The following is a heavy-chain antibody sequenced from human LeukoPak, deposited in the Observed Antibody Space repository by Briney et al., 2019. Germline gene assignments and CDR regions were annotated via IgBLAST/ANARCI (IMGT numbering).Heavy chain of an antibody. V-gene: IGHV4-34*01. Sequence: SETLSLTCAVYGGSFSGYYWSWIRQPPGKGLEWIGEINHSGSTNYNPSLKSRVTISVDTSKNQFSLKLSSVTAADTAVYYCASRRGNYYYYYYMDVWGKGTTVTISS. J-gene: IGHJ6*03. CDR3: ASRRGNYYYYYYMDV. CDR2: INHSGST. CDR1: GGSFSGYY.